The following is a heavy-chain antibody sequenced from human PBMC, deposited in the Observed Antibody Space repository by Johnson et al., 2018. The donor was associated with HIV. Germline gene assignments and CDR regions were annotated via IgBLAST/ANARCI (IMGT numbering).Heavy chain of an antibody. J-gene: IGHJ3*02. CDR3: AKDRIMVRGVIGAFDI. CDR1: GFTFSYYG. CDR2: IRYDGDNE. Sequence: QVQLVESGGGVAQPGGSLRLSCPAFGFTFSYYGMHWVRQVPGKGLEWVAFIRYDGDNEYYADSVKGRFTISRDNSKNTLYLQMNSLRAEDTAVYYCAKDRIMVRGVIGAFDIWGQGTMVTVSS. V-gene: IGHV3-30*02. D-gene: IGHD3-10*01.